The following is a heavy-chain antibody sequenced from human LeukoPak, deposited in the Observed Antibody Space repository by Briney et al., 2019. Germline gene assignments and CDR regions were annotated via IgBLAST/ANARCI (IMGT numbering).Heavy chain of an antibody. CDR1: GYTFSSYD. D-gene: IGHD4-4*01. Sequence: ASVTVSCKASGYTFSSYDISWVRQAPGQGPEWMGRINTKNGNGDSVQKFQGRVTMTTDTSTNTAYMELRSLGSDDTAVYFCARVTSARLPLRWYYFDHWGQGTLVTVSS. CDR2: INTKNGNG. V-gene: IGHV1-18*01. J-gene: IGHJ4*02. CDR3: ARVTSARLPLRWYYFDH.